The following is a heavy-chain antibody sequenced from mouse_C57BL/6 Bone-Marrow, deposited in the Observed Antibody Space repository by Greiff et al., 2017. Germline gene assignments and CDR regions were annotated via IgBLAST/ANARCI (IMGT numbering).Heavy chain of an antibody. CDR3: TRLSTAGYFDV. J-gene: IGHJ1*03. D-gene: IGHD5-1*01. Sequence: VQLQQSGAELVRPGASVTLSCKASGYTFTDYEMHWVKQTPVHGLEWIGAIDPGTGGTAYNQKFTGKAILTADKSSSTAYMELRSLTSEDSAVYYCTRLSTAGYFDVWGTGTTVTVSA. CDR2: IDPGTGGT. V-gene: IGHV1-15*01. CDR1: GYTFTDYE.